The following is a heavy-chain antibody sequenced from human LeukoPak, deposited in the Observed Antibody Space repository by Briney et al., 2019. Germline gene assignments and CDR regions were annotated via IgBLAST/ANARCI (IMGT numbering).Heavy chain of an antibody. J-gene: IGHJ4*02. CDR3: ARDVYGGNRGAVDY. V-gene: IGHV4-4*02. Sequence: KSSETLSLTCAVSGGSISSSNWWSWVRQPPGKGLEWIGEIYHSGSTNYNPSLKSRVTISVDKSKNQFSLKLSSVTAADTAVYYCARDVYGGNRGAVDYWGQGTLVTVSS. CDR1: GGSISSSNW. D-gene: IGHD4-23*01. CDR2: IYHSGST.